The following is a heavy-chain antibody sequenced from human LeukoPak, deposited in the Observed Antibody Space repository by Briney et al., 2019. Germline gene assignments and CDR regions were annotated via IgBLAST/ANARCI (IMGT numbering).Heavy chain of an antibody. J-gene: IGHJ6*02. V-gene: IGHV1-2*06. CDR2: INPNSGGT. CDR3: ARESVARPSYYGMDV. D-gene: IGHD6-6*01. CDR1: GYTFTGYY. Sequence: ASVKVSCKASGYTFTGYYMHWVRQAPGQGLEWMGRINPNSGGTNYAQKFQGRVTMTRDTSISTAYMELSRLRSDDTAVYYCARESVARPSYYGMDVWGQGTTVTVSS.